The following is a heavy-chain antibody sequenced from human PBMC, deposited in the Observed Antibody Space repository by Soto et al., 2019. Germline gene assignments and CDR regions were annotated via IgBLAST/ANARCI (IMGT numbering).Heavy chain of an antibody. CDR1: GGSISSSSYY. Sequence: SETLSLTCTVSGGSISSSSYYWGWIRQPPGKGLEWIGTIYYSGNTYYNPSLESRVTISVDTSNNQFSLKLSSVTAADTAVYYCAREAAGILNWFDPWGQGTLVTVSS. J-gene: IGHJ5*02. CDR2: IYYSGNT. D-gene: IGHD6-25*01. CDR3: AREAAGILNWFDP. V-gene: IGHV4-39*02.